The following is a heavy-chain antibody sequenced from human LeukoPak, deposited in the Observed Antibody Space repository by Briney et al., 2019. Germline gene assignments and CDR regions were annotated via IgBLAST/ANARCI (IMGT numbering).Heavy chain of an antibody. V-gene: IGHV4-39*01. J-gene: IGHJ6*03. D-gene: IGHD6-13*01. CDR2: IYYSGST. CDR1: GGSISSSSYY. Sequence: PSETLSLTCTVSGGSISSSSYYWGWIRQPPGKGLEWIGSIYYSGSTYYNPSLKGRVTISVDTSKNQFSLKLSSVTAADTAVYYCARPATPGVFYYYMDVWGKGTTVTVSS. CDR3: ARPATPGVFYYYMDV.